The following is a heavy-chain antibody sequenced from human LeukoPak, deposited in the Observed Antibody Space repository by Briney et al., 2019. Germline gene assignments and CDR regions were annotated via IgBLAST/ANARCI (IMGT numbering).Heavy chain of an antibody. Sequence: SETLSLTCTVSGGSISSSNYYWGWIRQPPGKGLEWIGSIYYSGSTYYNPSLKSRVTISVDTSKNQFSLKLSSVTAADTAVYYCAREGFYSLGATYNWFDPWGQGTLVTVSS. CDR1: GGSISSSNYY. V-gene: IGHV4-39*07. D-gene: IGHD1-26*01. CDR2: IYYSGST. CDR3: AREGFYSLGATYNWFDP. J-gene: IGHJ5*02.